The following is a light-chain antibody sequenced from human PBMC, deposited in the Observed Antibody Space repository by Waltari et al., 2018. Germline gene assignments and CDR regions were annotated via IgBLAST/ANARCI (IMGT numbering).Light chain of an antibody. CDR2: KAS. CDR3: QQYDTFSAT. Sequence: DIQMTQSPSTLSASVGDRVAITCRASQSISSWLAWYQQKPGKVPKLLIYKASYVESGVPSRVSGSGSGTEFTLTITSLQPDDFATYYCQQYDTFSATFGPGPRWKS. CDR1: QSISSW. V-gene: IGKV1-5*03. J-gene: IGKJ1*01.